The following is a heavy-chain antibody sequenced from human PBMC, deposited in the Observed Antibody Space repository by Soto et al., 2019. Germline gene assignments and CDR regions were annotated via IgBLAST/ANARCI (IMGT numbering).Heavy chain of an antibody. D-gene: IGHD4-17*01. J-gene: IGHJ4*02. CDR1: GFTFSSYG. V-gene: IGHV3-33*01. CDR3: AREDYGDYAYYFDY. Sequence: QVQLVESGGGVVQPGRSLRLSCAASGFTFSSYGMHWVRQAPGKVLEWVAVIWYDGSNKYYADSVKGRFTISRDNSKNTLYLQMNSLRAEDTAVYYCAREDYGDYAYYFDYWGQGTLVTVSS. CDR2: IWYDGSNK.